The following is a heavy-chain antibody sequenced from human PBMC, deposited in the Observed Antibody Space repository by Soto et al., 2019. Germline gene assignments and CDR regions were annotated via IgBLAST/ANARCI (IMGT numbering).Heavy chain of an antibody. J-gene: IGHJ4*02. CDR2: ISYNGKYE. CDR1: GFTFSTYT. CDR3: ATTPGGAAY. Sequence: GGSLRRSCAASGFTFSTYTMHWVRQAPGKGLEWVADISYNGKYEYYADSVKGRFTISRDNSKSTLYLQMNSLTPEDTAVYYCATTPGGAAYWGQGTLVTVSS. D-gene: IGHD2-15*01. V-gene: IGHV3-30*04.